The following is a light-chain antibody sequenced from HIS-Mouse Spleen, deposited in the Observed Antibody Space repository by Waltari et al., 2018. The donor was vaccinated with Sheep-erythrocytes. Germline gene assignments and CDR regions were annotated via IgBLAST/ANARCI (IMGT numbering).Light chain of an antibody. CDR2: EVS. J-gene: IGLJ3*02. CDR3: SSYAGSNNWV. Sequence: QSALTQPPSASGSPGQSVTISCTGTSSDVGGYNYVSWYQQHPGKAPKHMIYEVSKRPSWVPDRFSGSKSGNTASLTVSGLQAEDEADYYCSSYAGSNNWVFGGGTKLTVL. V-gene: IGLV2-8*01. CDR1: SSDVGGYNY.